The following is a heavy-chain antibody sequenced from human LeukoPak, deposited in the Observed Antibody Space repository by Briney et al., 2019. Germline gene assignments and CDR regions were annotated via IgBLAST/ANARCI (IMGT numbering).Heavy chain of an antibody. CDR2: INTDGRIT. V-gene: IGHV3-74*01. J-gene: IGHJ4*02. CDR3: ATVMSSDSLAAQY. D-gene: IGHD2-21*02. Sequence: GGSLRLPCAASGLTFSSHWMHWVRQVPGKGLVWVARINTDGRITTYADSVKGRFAISRDNAKNTLYLQMNSLRAEDTAVYYCATVMSSDSLAAQYWGQGTLVTVPS. CDR1: GLTFSSHW.